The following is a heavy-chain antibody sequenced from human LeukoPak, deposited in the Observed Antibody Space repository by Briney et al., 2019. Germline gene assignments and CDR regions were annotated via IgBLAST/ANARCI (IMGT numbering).Heavy chain of an antibody. V-gene: IGHV1-46*01. CDR2: INPSGGST. J-gene: IGHJ6*03. CDR3: ARDGWELPSPTYYYYYYMDV. CDR1: GYTFTSYY. Sequence: ASVKVSCKASGYTFTSYYMHWVRQAPGQGLEWMGIINPSGGSTSYAQKFQGRVTMTRDMSTSTAYMELSSLRSEDTAVYYCARDGWELPSPTYYYYYYMDVWGKGTTVTVSS. D-gene: IGHD1-26*01.